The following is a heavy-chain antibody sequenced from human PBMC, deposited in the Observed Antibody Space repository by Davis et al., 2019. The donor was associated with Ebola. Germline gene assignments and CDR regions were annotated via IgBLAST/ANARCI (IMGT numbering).Heavy chain of an antibody. J-gene: IGHJ2*01. Sequence: SVKVSCKASGGTFSTNSISWVRQAPGQGLEWMGAIIPLVDTVNYAQEFQGRVTITADKSTSTAYMELSSLRSEDTAVYYCARDDYGDSYFDLWGRGTLVTVSS. CDR1: GGTFSTNS. V-gene: IGHV1-69*06. CDR2: IIPLVDTV. D-gene: IGHD4-17*01. CDR3: ARDDYGDSYFDL.